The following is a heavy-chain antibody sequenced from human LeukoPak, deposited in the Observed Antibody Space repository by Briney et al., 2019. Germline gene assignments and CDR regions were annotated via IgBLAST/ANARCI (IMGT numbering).Heavy chain of an antibody. Sequence: GGSLRLSCAASGFTFSSYAMSWVRQAPGKGLEWVSVIYSGGSTYYADSVKGRFTISRDNSKNTLYLQMNSLRAEDTAVYYCARVPGSGWHFDYWGQGTLVTVSS. D-gene: IGHD6-19*01. J-gene: IGHJ4*02. V-gene: IGHV3-53*01. CDR1: GFTFSSYA. CDR2: IYSGGST. CDR3: ARVPGSGWHFDY.